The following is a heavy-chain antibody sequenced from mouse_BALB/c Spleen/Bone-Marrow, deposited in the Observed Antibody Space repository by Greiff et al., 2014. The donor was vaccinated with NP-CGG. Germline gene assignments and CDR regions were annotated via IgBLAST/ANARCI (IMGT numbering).Heavy chain of an antibody. J-gene: IGHJ1*01. CDR3: ASYRYAWYFDV. D-gene: IGHD2-14*01. CDR2: IDPANGNT. Sequence: EVQLQQSGAELVKPRASVKLSCTASGFNIKDTYMHWVKQRPEQGLEWIGRIDPANGNTKYDPKFQGKATITAVTSSNTAYLQLSSLTSEDTAVYYCASYRYAWYFDVWGAGTTVTVSS. CDR1: GFNIKDTY. V-gene: IGHV14-3*02.